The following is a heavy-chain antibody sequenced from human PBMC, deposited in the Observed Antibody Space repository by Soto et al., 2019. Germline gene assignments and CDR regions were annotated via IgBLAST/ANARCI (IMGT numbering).Heavy chain of an antibody. CDR3: ASGHLSGDGRLAY. CDR1: GYTFTSYD. CDR2: MNPNSGNT. Sequence: QVQLVQSGAEVKKPGASVKVSCKASGYTFTSYDINWVRQATGQGLEWMGWMNPNSGNTGYAQNFQGRLTMTRTICITAAYMELSSRRSEDPAVYYCASGHLSGDGRLAYWGHGSLVTVSS. V-gene: IGHV1-8*01. J-gene: IGHJ4*01. D-gene: IGHD2-21*01.